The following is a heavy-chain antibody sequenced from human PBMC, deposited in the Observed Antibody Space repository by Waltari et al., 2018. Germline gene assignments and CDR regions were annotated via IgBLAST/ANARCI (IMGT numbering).Heavy chain of an antibody. CDR1: GGSISSYY. CDR2: IYTSGST. Sequence: QVQLQESGPGLVKPSETLSLTCPVSGGSISSYYWSWIRQPAGKGLEWIGRIYTSGSTNYNPSLKSRVTMSVDTSKNQFSLKLSSVTAADTAVYYCARDRGGVFGVVIYYYMDVWGKGTTVTVSS. CDR3: ARDRGGVFGVVIYYYMDV. V-gene: IGHV4-4*07. D-gene: IGHD3-3*01. J-gene: IGHJ6*03.